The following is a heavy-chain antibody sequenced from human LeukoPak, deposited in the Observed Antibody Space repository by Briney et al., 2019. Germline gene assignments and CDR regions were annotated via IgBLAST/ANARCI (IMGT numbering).Heavy chain of an antibody. CDR3: TRDAALVPGKNF. CDR1: GFIFSDYY. J-gene: IGHJ4*02. CDR2: ISYSGSTL. D-gene: IGHD6-19*01. V-gene: IGHV3-11*04. Sequence: GGSLRLSCAASGFIFSDYYMSWIRQAPGKGLEWVSYISYSGSTLYYADSVKGRFTMSRDNAKNSVYLQMNSLRAEDTAVYYCTRDAALVPGKNFWGQGTLVTVSS.